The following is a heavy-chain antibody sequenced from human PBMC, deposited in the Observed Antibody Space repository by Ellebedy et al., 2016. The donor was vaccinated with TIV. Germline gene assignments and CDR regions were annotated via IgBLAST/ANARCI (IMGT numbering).Heavy chain of an antibody. V-gene: IGHV3-7*03. CDR3: AKLYYDILTGTLYWYFDL. Sequence: GESLKISCAASGFPSSSYWMSWVRQAPGQGLEWVSSIKHEGSKKYYVDSVKGRFTISRDNSKNTLYLQMNSLRAEDTAVYYCAKLYYDILTGTLYWYFDLWGRGTLVTVSS. CDR1: GFPSSSYW. CDR2: IKHEGSKK. J-gene: IGHJ2*01. D-gene: IGHD3-9*01.